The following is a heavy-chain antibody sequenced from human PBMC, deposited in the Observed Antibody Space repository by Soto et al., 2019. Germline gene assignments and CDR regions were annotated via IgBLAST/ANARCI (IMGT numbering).Heavy chain of an antibody. CDR2: IFYSGST. V-gene: IGHV4-39*01. CDR3: ARSGGYSGYDHFFDP. J-gene: IGHJ5*02. D-gene: IGHD5-12*01. CDR1: GDSISSGSYY. Sequence: SETLSLTCTVSGDSISSGSYYWDWIRQPPGKRLEWIGNIFYSGSTLYNPSLKGRVSIDVDTSSNQFSLRLTSVTAADTAVYFCARSGGYSGYDHFFDPWGHGTLVT.